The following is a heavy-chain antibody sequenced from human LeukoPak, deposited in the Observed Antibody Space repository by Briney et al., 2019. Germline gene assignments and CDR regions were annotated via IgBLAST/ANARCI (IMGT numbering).Heavy chain of an antibody. Sequence: SQTLSLTCTVSGGSISSGGYYWSWIRQHPGKGLEWIGYIYYSGSTYYNPSPKSRVTISVDTSKNQFSLKLSSVTAADTAVYYCARQAYSSNLGWFDPWGQGTLVTVSS. J-gene: IGHJ5*02. V-gene: IGHV4-31*03. CDR1: GGSISSGGYY. CDR3: ARQAYSSNLGWFDP. D-gene: IGHD6-13*01. CDR2: IYYSGST.